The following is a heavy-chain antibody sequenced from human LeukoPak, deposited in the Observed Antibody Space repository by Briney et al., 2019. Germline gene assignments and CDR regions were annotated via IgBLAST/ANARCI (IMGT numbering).Heavy chain of an antibody. J-gene: IGHJ4*02. CDR3: ARGDYVWGSYLPTYYFDY. V-gene: IGHV1-2*02. CDR2: INPNSGGT. D-gene: IGHD3-16*02. CDR1: GYTFTGYY. Sequence: GASVKVSCKASGYTFTGYYMHWVRQAPGQGPEWMGWINPNSGGTNYAQKFQGRVTMTRDTSISTAYMELSRLRSDDTAVYYCARGDYVWGSYLPTYYFDYWGQGTLVTVSS.